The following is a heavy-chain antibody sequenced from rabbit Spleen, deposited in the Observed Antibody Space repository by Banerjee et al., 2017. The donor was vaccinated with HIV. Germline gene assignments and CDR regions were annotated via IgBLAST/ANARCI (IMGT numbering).Heavy chain of an antibody. CDR3: VRATSVIGYGLSSWDL. V-gene: IGHV1S47*01. CDR1: GFDFSNYG. D-gene: IGHD6-1*01. J-gene: IGHJ4*01. Sequence: QEQLEESGGGLVQPGGSLKLSCKASGFDFSNYGVSWVRQAPGKGLEWIGYIDLVFGRTYYASWVNGRFTISSHNAQNTLYLQLNSLTAADTATYFCVRATSVIGYGLSSWDLWGQGTLVTVS. CDR2: IDLVFGRT.